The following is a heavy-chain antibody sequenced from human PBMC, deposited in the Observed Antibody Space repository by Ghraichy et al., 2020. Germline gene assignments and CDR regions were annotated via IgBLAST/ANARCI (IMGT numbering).Heavy chain of an antibody. Sequence: SETLSLTCTVSGVSISSGDYNWTWIRQHPGKGLEWIASISNSGSTSYNPSLRSRLHISLGTSKNQFSLNLNSVTAADTAVYFCARDVLWEKDRGDYATTWGQGTLVTISS. D-gene: IGHD4-17*01. V-gene: IGHV4-31*03. CDR3: ARDVLWEKDRGDYATT. CDR1: GVSISSGDYN. J-gene: IGHJ5*02. CDR2: ISNSGST.